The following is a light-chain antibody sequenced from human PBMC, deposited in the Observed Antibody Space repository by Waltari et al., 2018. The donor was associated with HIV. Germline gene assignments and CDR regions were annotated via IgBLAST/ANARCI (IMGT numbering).Light chain of an antibody. CDR3: PSADSRGIVI. J-gene: IGLJ2*01. Sequence: SYELTQSHSMSVSPGQTARIPCSADALPKQFADWNQQKPGQAPVLIIDDDATRPSGIPSRFSGSSSRTAGSLTIGGVQAEDEADYCCPSADSRGIVIFGGGTKLTVL. CDR2: DDA. V-gene: IGLV3-25*03. CDR1: ALPKQF.